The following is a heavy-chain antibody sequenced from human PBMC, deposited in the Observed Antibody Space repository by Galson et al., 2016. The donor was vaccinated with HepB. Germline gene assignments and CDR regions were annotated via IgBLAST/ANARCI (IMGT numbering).Heavy chain of an antibody. CDR1: GYSFTSYW. CDR3: ARRRKYCDTSSCSGPLDH. Sequence: QSGAEVKKPGESLRISCKGSGYSFTSYWISWVRQMPGKGLEWMGRIDPSDSYTSYSPSFQGHVTISADKSISTAYVQWSSLKASDTAIYYCARRRKYCDTSSCSGPLDHWGQGTLVTVSS. V-gene: IGHV5-10-1*01. D-gene: IGHD2-2*01. J-gene: IGHJ4*02. CDR2: IDPSDSYT.